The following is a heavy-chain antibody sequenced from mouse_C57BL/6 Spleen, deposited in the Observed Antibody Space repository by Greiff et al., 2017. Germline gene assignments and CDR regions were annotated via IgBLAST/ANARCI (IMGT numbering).Heavy chain of an antibody. CDR2: IDPENGDT. V-gene: IGHV14-4*01. CDR3: TTGIYSGNSYYFYY. CDR1: GFNIKDDY. J-gene: IGHJ2*01. D-gene: IGHD2-1*01. Sequence: VQLKQSGAELVRPGASVKLSCTASGFNIKDDYMHWVKQRPEQGLEWIGWIDPENGDTEYASKFQGMATITADTSSNTAYLQLSSLTADDTAVYYCTTGIYSGNSYYFYYWGQGTTRTVSS.